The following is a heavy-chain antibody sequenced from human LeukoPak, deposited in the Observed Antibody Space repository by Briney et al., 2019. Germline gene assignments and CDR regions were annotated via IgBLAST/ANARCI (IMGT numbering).Heavy chain of an antibody. CDR2: IKRKTDGGTT. D-gene: IGHD2-15*01. CDR3: GRRGSFDY. J-gene: IGHJ4*02. V-gene: IGHV3-15*01. Sequence: PGGSLRLSCAASGFTFSNAWMSWVGQAPGKGLDWVGRIKRKTDGGTTDYAAPVKGRFTISRDYSKNTLYLQMTSLKTDDTAVYYCGRRGSFDYWGQGTLVTVSS. CDR1: GFTFSNAW.